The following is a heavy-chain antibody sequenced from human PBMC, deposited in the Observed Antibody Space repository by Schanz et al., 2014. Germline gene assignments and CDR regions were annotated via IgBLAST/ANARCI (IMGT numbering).Heavy chain of an antibody. CDR3: AGTYCSSTSCYTGYYYMDV. D-gene: IGHD2-2*02. CDR2: IIPVLNIA. J-gene: IGHJ6*03. Sequence: QAQLMQSGPELKRPGSSVKVSCKLSGGTFSSYTISWMRQAPGQGLEWMGKIIPVLNIATYAQRFQGRVSITADKSTSTAYMELTSLRSEDTAVYYCAGTYCSSTSCYTGYYYMDVWGKGTTXTVSS. CDR1: GGTFSSYT. V-gene: IGHV1-69*02.